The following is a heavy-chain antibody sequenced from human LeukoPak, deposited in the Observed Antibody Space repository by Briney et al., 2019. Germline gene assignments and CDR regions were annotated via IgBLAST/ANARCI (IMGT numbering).Heavy chain of an antibody. Sequence: PSETLSLTCTVSGGSISSSSYYWGWIRQPPGKGLEWIGSIYYSGSTYYNPSLKSRVTISVDTSKNQFSLKLSSVTAADTAVYYCARSIAARPPFDYWGQGTLVTVSS. CDR2: IYYSGST. J-gene: IGHJ4*02. CDR1: GGSISSSSYY. V-gene: IGHV4-39*01. CDR3: ARSIAARPPFDY. D-gene: IGHD6-6*01.